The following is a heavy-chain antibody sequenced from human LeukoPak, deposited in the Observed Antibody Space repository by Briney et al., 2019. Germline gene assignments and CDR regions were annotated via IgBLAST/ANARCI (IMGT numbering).Heavy chain of an antibody. CDR2: ITSGSTYV. CDR1: GFTFSSYT. D-gene: IGHD6-6*01. V-gene: IGHV3-21*01. Sequence: GGSLRLSCAASGFTFSSYTMNWVRQAPGKGLEWVSSITSGSTYVYYGDSVKGRFTISRDNARNSLYLQMNSLRAEDTAVYYCARSSYSSSSSVWGQGTMVTVSS. J-gene: IGHJ3*01. CDR3: ARSSYSSSSSV.